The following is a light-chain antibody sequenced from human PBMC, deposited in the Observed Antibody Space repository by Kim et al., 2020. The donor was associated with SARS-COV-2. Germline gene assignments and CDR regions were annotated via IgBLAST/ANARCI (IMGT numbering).Light chain of an antibody. V-gene: IGLV1-44*01. CDR1: SSNIGSNT. Sequence: ELTQPPSASGIPGQRVTISCSGSSSNIGSNTVNWYQQLPGTAPKLLIYTNNQRPSGVPDRFSGSKSGTSASLAISGLQSEDEADYYCAAWDDSLNGPVFGTGTKVTVL. CDR2: TNN. CDR3: AAWDDSLNGPV. J-gene: IGLJ1*01.